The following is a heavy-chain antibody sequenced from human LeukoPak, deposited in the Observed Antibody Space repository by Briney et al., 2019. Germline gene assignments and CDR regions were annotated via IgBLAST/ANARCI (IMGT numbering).Heavy chain of an antibody. CDR3: ARVQGLDFRWYFDL. J-gene: IGHJ2*01. V-gene: IGHV3-13*01. CDR1: GFTFSSYD. Sequence: GGSLRLSCAASGFTFSSYDMHWVRQATGKGLEWVSAIGTAGDTYYPGSVKGRFTISRENAKNSLYLQMNSLRAGDTAVYYCARVQGLDFRWYFDLWGRGTLGTVSS. CDR2: IGTAGDT.